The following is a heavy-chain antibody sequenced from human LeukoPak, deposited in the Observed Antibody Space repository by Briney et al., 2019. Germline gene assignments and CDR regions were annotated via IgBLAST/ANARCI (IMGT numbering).Heavy chain of an antibody. J-gene: IGHJ4*02. Sequence: GGSLRLSCAASGFTVSSNYMSWVRQAPGKGLEWVSAISGSGGSTYYADSVKGRFTISRDNSKNTLYLQMNSLRAEDTAVYYCAKEMSDTYYYDSSGYSVEDYWGQGTLVTVSS. CDR3: AKEMSDTYYYDSSGYSVEDY. V-gene: IGHV3-23*01. CDR2: ISGSGGST. CDR1: GFTVSSNY. D-gene: IGHD3-22*01.